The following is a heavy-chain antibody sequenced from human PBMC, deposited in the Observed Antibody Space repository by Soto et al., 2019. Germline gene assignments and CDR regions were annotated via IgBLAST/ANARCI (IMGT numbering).Heavy chain of an antibody. Sequence: QVQLVQSGVEVKKPGASVKVSCKASGYTFISHGISWVRQAPGQGLEWMGWISGKNGNTNYAKKLQGRVTLTTDTSTSTAYMEVRSLRSDDTAVYYCARVSSSIVVVPDYGMDVWGQGTTVTVSS. V-gene: IGHV1-18*04. CDR3: ARVSSSIVVVPDYGMDV. CDR2: ISGKNGNT. J-gene: IGHJ6*02. D-gene: IGHD2-15*01. CDR1: GYTFISHG.